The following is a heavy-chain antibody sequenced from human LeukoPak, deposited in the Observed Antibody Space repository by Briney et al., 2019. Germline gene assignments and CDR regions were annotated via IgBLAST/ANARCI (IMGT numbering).Heavy chain of an antibody. D-gene: IGHD5-18*01. J-gene: IGHJ4*02. CDR3: ARGSYGYSYGHGLDY. V-gene: IGHV4-59*01. CDR1: GGSISSYY. Sequence: PSGTLSLTCTVSGGSISSYYWSWIRQPPGKGLEWIGYIYYSGSTNYNPSLKSRVTISVDTSKNQFSLKLSSVTAADTAVYYCARGSYGYSYGHGLDYWGQGTLVTVSP. CDR2: IYYSGST.